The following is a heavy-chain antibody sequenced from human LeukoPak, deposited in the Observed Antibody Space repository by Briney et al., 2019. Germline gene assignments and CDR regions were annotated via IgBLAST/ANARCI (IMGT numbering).Heavy chain of an antibody. Sequence: PGGSLRLSCAASGFTFSNYWVHWVRQAPGKGLVWVSRINPDGSTINYADSVKGRFTISRDNAKNTLYLQMNSLRAEDTAVYYCARDLSGPVAYWGQGTLVTVSS. CDR3: ARDLSGPVAY. CDR1: GFTFSNYW. D-gene: IGHD2/OR15-2a*01. J-gene: IGHJ4*02. CDR2: INPDGSTI. V-gene: IGHV3-74*01.